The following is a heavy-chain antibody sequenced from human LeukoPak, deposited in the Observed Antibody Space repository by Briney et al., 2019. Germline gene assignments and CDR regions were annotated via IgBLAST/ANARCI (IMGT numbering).Heavy chain of an antibody. D-gene: IGHD3-22*01. Sequence: SLKGRFTISRDNAKNSLYLQMNSLRAEDTAVYYCARVLAIVVPDYWGQGTLVTVSS. V-gene: IGHV3-21*01. CDR3: ARVLAIVVPDY. J-gene: IGHJ4*02.